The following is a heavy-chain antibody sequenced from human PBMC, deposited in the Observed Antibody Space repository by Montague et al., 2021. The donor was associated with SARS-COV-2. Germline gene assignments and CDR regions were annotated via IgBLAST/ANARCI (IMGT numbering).Heavy chain of an antibody. J-gene: IGHJ3*01. D-gene: IGHD3-16*02. V-gene: IGHV4-34*01. CDR1: GGSFTDFY. CDR2: SNDRGRS. CDR3: ARGQVTVFAILIAFPAAGAIDV. Sequence: SETLSLTCAVYGGSFTDFYWKWIRQTPGKGLESNGESNDRGRSNYNPSLKNRVTISVDQSKNQISLKLTSVTAADTATYYCARGQVTVFAILIAFPAAGAIDVWGQGTTVTVS.